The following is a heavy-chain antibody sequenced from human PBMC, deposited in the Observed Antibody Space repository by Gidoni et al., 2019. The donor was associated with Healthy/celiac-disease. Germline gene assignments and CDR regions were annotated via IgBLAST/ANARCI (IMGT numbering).Heavy chain of an antibody. CDR1: GGSISSSSYY. CDR2: IYYSGST. J-gene: IGHJ4*02. CDR3: ARLKRWLQYLDY. V-gene: IGHV4-39*01. Sequence: QLQLQESGPGLGKPSETLSLTCTVSGGSISSSSYYWGWIRQPPGKGLEWIGSIYYSGSTYYNPSLKSRVTISVDTSKNQFSLKLSSVTAADTAVYYCARLKRWLQYLDYWGQGTLVTVSS. D-gene: IGHD5-12*01.